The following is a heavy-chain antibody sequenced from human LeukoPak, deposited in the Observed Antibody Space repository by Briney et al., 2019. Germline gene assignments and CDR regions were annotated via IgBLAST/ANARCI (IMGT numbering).Heavy chain of an antibody. V-gene: IGHV3-11*01. Sequence: GGSLKLSCAASGFTFNDYYMSWIRQAPGKGLEWLSYINIGGTNTHYADSVKGRFTISRDNAKKSLYLEMNNLRAEDTAVYYCATDGAGFDTWGQGVLATVSS. CDR3: ATDGAGFDT. CDR2: INIGGTNT. CDR1: GFTFNDYY. J-gene: IGHJ5*02.